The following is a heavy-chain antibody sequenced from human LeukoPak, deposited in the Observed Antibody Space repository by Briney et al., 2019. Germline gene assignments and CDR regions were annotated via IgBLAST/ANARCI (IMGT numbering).Heavy chain of an antibody. D-gene: IGHD2-2*01. V-gene: IGHV3-21*01. CDR1: GFTVGSNY. J-gene: IGHJ4*02. CDR3: ARVRHCSSTSCYPPFDY. Sequence: PGGSLRLSCAASGFTVGSNYMSWVRQAPGKGLEWVSSISSSSSYIYYADSVKGRFTISRDNAKNSLYLQMNSLRAEDTAVYYCARVRHCSSTSCYPPFDYWGQGTLVTVSS. CDR2: ISSSSSYI.